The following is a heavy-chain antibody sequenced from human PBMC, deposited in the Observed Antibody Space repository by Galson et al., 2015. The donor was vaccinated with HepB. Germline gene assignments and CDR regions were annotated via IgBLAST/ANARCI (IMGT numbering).Heavy chain of an antibody. J-gene: IGHJ1*01. V-gene: IGHV1-18*04. Sequence: SVKVSCKASGYTFTSYGISWVRQAPGQGLEWMGWISAYNGNTNYAQKLQGRVTMTTDTSTSTAYMELRSLRSDDTAVYYCARDYYGSGSSPSAEYFQHWGQGTLVTVSS. CDR1: GYTFTSYG. CDR2: ISAYNGNT. CDR3: ARDYYGSGSSPSAEYFQH. D-gene: IGHD3-10*01.